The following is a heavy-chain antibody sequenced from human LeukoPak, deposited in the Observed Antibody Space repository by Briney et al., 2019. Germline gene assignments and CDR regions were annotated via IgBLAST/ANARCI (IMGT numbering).Heavy chain of an antibody. D-gene: IGHD5-24*01. CDR3: AKDASGGDGYNV. Sequence: PGGSLRLSCAASGFTFSSYGMHWVRQAPGKGLEWVAVISYDGSNKYYADSVKGRFTISRDNSKNTLYLQMNSLRAEDTAVYYCAKDASGGDGYNVWGQGTLVTVSS. J-gene: IGHJ4*02. V-gene: IGHV3-30*18. CDR2: ISYDGSNK. CDR1: GFTFSSYG.